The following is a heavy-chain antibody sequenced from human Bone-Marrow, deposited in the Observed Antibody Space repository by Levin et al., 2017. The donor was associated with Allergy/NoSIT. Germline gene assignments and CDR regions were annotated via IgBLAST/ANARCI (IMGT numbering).Heavy chain of an antibody. CDR1: GASIGSGDFY. J-gene: IGHJ4*02. D-gene: IGHD3-10*01. Sequence: SETLSLTCTVSGASIGSGDFYWTWIRQPPGKALEWIGYIHHSGATQYNPSLKSRLTVSDDTSRNQFSLILRSVTVADTAIYFCARAAPGGEFDYWGRGTLVNVSS. V-gene: IGHV4-30-4*01. CDR3: ARAAPGGEFDY. CDR2: IHHSGAT.